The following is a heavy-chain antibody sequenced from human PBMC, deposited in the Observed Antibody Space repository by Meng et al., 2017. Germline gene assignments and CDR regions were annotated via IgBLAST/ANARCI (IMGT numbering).Heavy chain of an antibody. CDR2: INANTGNP. CDR1: GYTFTSYA. V-gene: IGHV7-4-1*02. J-gene: IGHJ4*02. Sequence: QVQLVQSGSELKKPGASVNGSCKASGYTFTSYAINWVRQAPGQGLEWMGWINANTGNPTYAQDFTGRFALSLDTSVSTAYLEISSLKADDTAVYYCAREWSGHFDYWGQGTLVTVSS. D-gene: IGHD6-25*01. CDR3: AREWSGHFDY.